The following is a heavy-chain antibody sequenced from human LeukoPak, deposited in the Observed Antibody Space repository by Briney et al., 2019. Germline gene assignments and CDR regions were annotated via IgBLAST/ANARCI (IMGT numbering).Heavy chain of an antibody. CDR3: AGHGGRAPYYFDY. CDR2: IYYSGST. Sequence: SETLSLTCTVSGGSISSSSYYWGWLRQPPGKGLEWIGSIYYSGSTYYNPSLKSRVTISVDTSKNQFSLKLSSVTAADTAVYYCAGHGGRAPYYFDYWGQGTLVTVSS. J-gene: IGHJ4*02. CDR1: GGSISSSSYY. V-gene: IGHV4-39*01. D-gene: IGHD1-26*01.